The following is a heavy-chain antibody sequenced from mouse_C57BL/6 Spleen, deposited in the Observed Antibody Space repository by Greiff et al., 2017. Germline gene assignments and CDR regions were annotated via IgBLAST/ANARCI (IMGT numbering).Heavy chain of an antibody. V-gene: IGHV2-3*01. Sequence: VKLVESGPGLVAPSQRLSITCTVSGFSLTSYGVSWVRQPPGKGLEWLGVIWGDGSTNYHSALISRLSIRKDNSKSQVFLKLNSRQTDDTATYYCAKLDYDGGIDYWGQGTTLTVSS. D-gene: IGHD2-4*01. J-gene: IGHJ2*01. CDR3: AKLDYDGGIDY. CDR1: GFSLTSYG. CDR2: IWGDGST.